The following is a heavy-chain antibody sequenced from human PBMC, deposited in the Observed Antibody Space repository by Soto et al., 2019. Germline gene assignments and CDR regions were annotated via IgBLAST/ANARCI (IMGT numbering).Heavy chain of an antibody. Sequence: SEILSLTCTVSGGSISSYYWSWIRQPPGKGLEWIGYIYYSGSTNYNPSLKSRVTISVDTSKNQFSLKLSSVTAADTAVYYCARTDRLWFGDNKGAFDPWGQGTMVTFSS. CDR2: IYYSGST. V-gene: IGHV4-59*01. D-gene: IGHD3-10*01. J-gene: IGHJ3*01. CDR3: ARTDRLWFGDNKGAFDP. CDR1: GGSISSYY.